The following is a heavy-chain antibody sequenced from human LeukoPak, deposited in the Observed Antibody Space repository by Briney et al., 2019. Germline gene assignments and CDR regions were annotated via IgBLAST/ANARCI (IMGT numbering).Heavy chain of an antibody. D-gene: IGHD3-22*01. CDR2: ISHSGST. J-gene: IGHJ4*02. CDR3: ARHPDSSGYYIGY. CDR1: GYSISSGYY. V-gene: IGHV4-38-2*01. Sequence: SETLSLTCAVSGYSISSGYYWGWIRQPPGKGLEWIRSISHSGSTFYNPSLKSRVTISVDTSKNQFSLKLSSVTAADTAVYYCARHPDSSGYYIGYWGQGTLVTVSS.